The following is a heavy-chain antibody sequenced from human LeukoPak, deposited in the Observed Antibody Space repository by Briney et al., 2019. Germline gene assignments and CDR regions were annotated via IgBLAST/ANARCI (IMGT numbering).Heavy chain of an antibody. CDR2: ICGGGGRT. V-gene: IGHV3-23*01. CDR1: GFTLSSYG. D-gene: IGHD2/OR15-2a*01. J-gene: IGHJ4*02. Sequence: PGGSLRLSCVASGFTLSSYGMSWVRQAPGKGLEGVSGICGGGGRTDYADSVKGRFTISRDNSKNTLYLPMNSLRAEDTALYYCAKDLSVYSENYFGFFDYWGQGVLVTVSS. CDR3: AKDLSVYSENYFGFFDY.